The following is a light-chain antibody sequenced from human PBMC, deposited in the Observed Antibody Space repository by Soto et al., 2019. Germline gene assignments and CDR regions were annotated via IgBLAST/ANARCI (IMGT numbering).Light chain of an antibody. CDR2: TAS. J-gene: IGKJ1*01. Sequence: DIQMTHSPSSLSASVGDSVTITCRPSQSISSYLNWYQQKPGKAGKLLIYTASSLQSGVPSRFSGSGSGTDFTLTISSLQPEDFATYYCQQSYSTPTWTLGKGTKVDIK. CDR3: QQSYSTPTWT. V-gene: IGKV1-39*01. CDR1: QSISSY.